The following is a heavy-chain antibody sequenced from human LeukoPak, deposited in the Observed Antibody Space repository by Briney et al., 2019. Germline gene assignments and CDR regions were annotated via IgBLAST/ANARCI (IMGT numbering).Heavy chain of an antibody. Sequence: SETLSLTCTVSGDSLSNYYWSWIRQPPGKGLEWIGYIYNSGTTNYNPSLKSRVTISVDTSKNQFSMKLNSVTAADTAVYYCARQIGSGRISYHFDYWGQGTLVTVSS. D-gene: IGHD3-10*01. CDR2: IYNSGTT. V-gene: IGHV4-59*08. CDR3: ARQIGSGRISYHFDY. CDR1: GDSLSNYY. J-gene: IGHJ4*02.